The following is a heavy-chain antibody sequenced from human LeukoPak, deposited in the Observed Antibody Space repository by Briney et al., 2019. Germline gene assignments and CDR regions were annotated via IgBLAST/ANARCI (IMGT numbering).Heavy chain of an antibody. V-gene: IGHV3-20*04. Sequence: GGALRLSCAASGFTFNTFNMNWVRQAPGKGLEWVSGINWNGGSTGYADSVKGRFTISRDNAKNSLYLQMNSLRAEDTALYYCAREGYISGSYSLAYYFDYWGQGTLVTVSS. D-gene: IGHD1-26*01. CDR2: INWNGGST. J-gene: IGHJ4*02. CDR1: GFTFNTFN. CDR3: AREGYISGSYSLAYYFDY.